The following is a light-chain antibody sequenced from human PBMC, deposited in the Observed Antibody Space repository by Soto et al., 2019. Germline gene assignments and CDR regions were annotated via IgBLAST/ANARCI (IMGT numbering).Light chain of an antibody. Sequence: QSVLTQPASVSGSPGQSITISCTGTSSDIGGYNFVSWYQQHPGKAPKLMIYEVTNRPSGISNRFSGSKSGNTASLTISGVQPEDEADYYCSSYRTMTTLVFGGGPKLTVL. CDR2: EVT. J-gene: IGLJ2*01. V-gene: IGLV2-14*01. CDR1: SSDIGGYNF. CDR3: SSYRTMTTLV.